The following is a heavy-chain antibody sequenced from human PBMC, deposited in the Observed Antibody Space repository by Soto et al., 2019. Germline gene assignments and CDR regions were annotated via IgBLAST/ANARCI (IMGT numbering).Heavy chain of an antibody. CDR2: IYYSGST. CDR3: ARDRTVVVPAAMLHYYYYYMDV. V-gene: IGHV4-31*02. J-gene: IGHJ6*03. Sequence: DLEWIGYIYYSGSTYYNPSLKSRVTISVDTSKNQFSLKLSSVTAADTAVYYCARDRTVVVPAAMLHYYYYYMDVWGKGTTVTVSS. D-gene: IGHD2-2*01.